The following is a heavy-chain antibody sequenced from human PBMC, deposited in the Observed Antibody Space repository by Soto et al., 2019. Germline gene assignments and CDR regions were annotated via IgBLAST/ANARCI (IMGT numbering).Heavy chain of an antibody. J-gene: IGHJ6*02. CDR2: IYYSGST. D-gene: IGHD6-13*01. CDR1: GGSISSSSYY. CDR3: ARDXYSSSWYNYDYYYGMDV. Sequence: SETLSLTCTVSGGSISSSSYYWGWIRQPPGKGLEWIGSIYYSGSTYYNPSLKSRVTISVDTSKNQFSLKLSSVTAADTAVYYCARDXYSSSWYNYDYYYGMDVWGQGTTVTVSS. V-gene: IGHV4-39*02.